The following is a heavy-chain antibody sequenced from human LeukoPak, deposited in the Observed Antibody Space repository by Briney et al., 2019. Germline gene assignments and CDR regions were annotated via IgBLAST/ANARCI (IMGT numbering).Heavy chain of an antibody. CDR1: GFTFDDYA. CDR3: AKARYSANWYFDL. CDR2: ISWNSGSI. Sequence: PGGSLRLSCAASGFTFDDYAMHWVRQAPGKGLEWVSGISWNSGSIGYADSAKGRFTISRDNAKNSLYLQMNSLRAEDTALYYCAKARYSANWYFDLWGRGTLVTVSS. D-gene: IGHD6-13*01. J-gene: IGHJ2*01. V-gene: IGHV3-9*01.